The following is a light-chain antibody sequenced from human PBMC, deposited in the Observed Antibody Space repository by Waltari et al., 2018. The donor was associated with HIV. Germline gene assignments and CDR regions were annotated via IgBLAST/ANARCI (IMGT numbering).Light chain of an antibody. J-gene: IGLJ2*01. Sequence: QALVTQDPSLTVTPGGTIILTCASATGSVTANQYPYWFQQKAGQAPRTLIYDTQKRHSWTPRRFAGFLLGGKAVLTLTGAQPEDAAVYFCLLSINGSRTVGGGTKVTVL. CDR3: LLSINGSRT. CDR1: TGSVTANQY. V-gene: IGLV7-46*01. CDR2: DTQ.